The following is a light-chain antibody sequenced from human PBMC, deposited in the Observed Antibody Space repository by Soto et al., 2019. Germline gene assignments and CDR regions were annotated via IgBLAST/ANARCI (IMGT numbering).Light chain of an antibody. V-gene: IGKV3-20*01. J-gene: IGKJ4*01. Sequence: EIVLTQSPGTLSLSPGERATLSCRASQSVSSSYLAWYQQKPGQAPRLLIYGESIRATGIPDRFSGSASWTDFTFAVSRLEPENFPVYYCQPYGSSPSFGGGTKVEIK. CDR2: GES. CDR1: QSVSSSY. CDR3: QPYGSSPS.